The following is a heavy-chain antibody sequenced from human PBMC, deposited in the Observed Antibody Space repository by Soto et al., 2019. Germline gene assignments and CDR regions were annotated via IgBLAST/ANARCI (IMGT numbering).Heavy chain of an antibody. V-gene: IGHV1-18*01. CDR3: ARGGLQGFLWFGESDY. J-gene: IGHJ4*02. D-gene: IGHD3-10*01. CDR2: ISTYNGNT. CDR1: GYNFSNYG. Sequence: QVQLVQSGAEVKRPGASVKVSCKASGYNFSNYGINWVRQAPGQGLEWMGWISTYNGNTNYAQELQGRFTMTTDTSASTAYMDIRSLRSDDTAVYYCARGGLQGFLWFGESDYWSQGTLVTVSS.